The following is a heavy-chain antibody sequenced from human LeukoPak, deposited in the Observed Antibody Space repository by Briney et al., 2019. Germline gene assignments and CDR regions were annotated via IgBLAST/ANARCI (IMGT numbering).Heavy chain of an antibody. V-gene: IGHV4-34*01. D-gene: IGHD6-19*01. CDR3: ARDGGWYRGGIEL. CDR2: VNHSGSP. CDR1: GGSFSGYF. Sequence: PSETLSLTCAVYGGSFSGYFWSWIRQPPGRGLEWIGEVNHSGSPNYNPSLMSRVTISMDTSKTQFSLHLTSVTAADTALYYCARDGGWYRGGIELWGQGTLVTVSS. J-gene: IGHJ4*02.